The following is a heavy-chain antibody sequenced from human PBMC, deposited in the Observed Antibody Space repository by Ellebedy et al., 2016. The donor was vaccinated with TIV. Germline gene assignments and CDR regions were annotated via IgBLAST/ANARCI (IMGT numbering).Heavy chain of an antibody. CDR3: ASLASITTVRGRGMDA. CDR1: GFTFSSYW. Sequence: PGGSLRLSCAASGFTFSSYWMTWVRQAPGKGLEWVANIKQDGSEKYYVDSVKGRFTISRDNAKKSLFLQMDSLTAEDTAVYYCASLASITTVRGRGMDAWGQGTTVTVSS. J-gene: IGHJ6*02. V-gene: IGHV3-7*01. CDR2: IKQDGSEK. D-gene: IGHD3-10*01.